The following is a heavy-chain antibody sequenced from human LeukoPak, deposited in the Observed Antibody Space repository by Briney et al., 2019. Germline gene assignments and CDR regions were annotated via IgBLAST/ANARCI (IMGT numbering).Heavy chain of an antibody. CDR3: AREGDYFDY. V-gene: IGHV3-74*01. Sequence: GGSLRLSCAASGFTFSSYWMHWVRQAPGKGLVWVSRINMDGGVTSYADSVKGRFTISRDNAKNTLYLQMNSLRAEDTAVYYCAREGDYFDYWGQGTLVTVSS. CDR2: INMDGGVT. CDR1: GFTFSSYW. J-gene: IGHJ4*02.